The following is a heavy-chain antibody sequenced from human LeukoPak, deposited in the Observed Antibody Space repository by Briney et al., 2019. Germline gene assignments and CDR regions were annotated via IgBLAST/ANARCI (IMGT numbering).Heavy chain of an antibody. J-gene: IGHJ4*02. CDR3: ARERRDGYNYADY. V-gene: IGHV4-59*01. Sequence: SETLSLTCTVSGGSTSTYYWSWIRQPPGKGLEWIGYIHYSGSTNFNPSLKSRVTISLDTSKNQFSLNLRSVTAADTAVYYCARERRDGYNYADYWGQGILVTVSS. CDR1: GGSTSTYY. D-gene: IGHD5-24*01. CDR2: IHYSGST.